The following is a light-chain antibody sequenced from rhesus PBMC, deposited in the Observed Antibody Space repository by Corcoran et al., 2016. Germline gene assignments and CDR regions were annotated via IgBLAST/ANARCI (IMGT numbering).Light chain of an antibody. CDR3: LQSKNSPRT. J-gene: IGKJ1*01. CDR2: QAS. V-gene: IGKV7-13*02. Sequence: DIVLTQSPASLAVSPGQRATITCRASETVSFFGINLIHWYQQKPGQPPKRLIYQASNKDTGVPTRFSGSGSGTEFTLTINPVEADDAADYYCLQSKNSPRTFGQGTKVEIK. CDR1: ETVSFFGINL.